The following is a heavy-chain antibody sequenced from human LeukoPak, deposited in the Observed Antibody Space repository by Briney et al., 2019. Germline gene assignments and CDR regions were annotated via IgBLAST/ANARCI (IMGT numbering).Heavy chain of an antibody. J-gene: IGHJ4*02. CDR2: ISGSGDST. D-gene: IGHD2-8*01. Sequence: PSGGSLRLSCAASGFTFSTYAVNWVRQAPGKGLEWVSTISGSGDSTYYADSVKGRFTISRDNSKDTLYLQMNSLRAEDTAVYYCAKDGAVSHLMYYFDYWGQGTLVTVSS. CDR3: AKDGAVSHLMYYFDY. V-gene: IGHV3-23*01. CDR1: GFTFSTYA.